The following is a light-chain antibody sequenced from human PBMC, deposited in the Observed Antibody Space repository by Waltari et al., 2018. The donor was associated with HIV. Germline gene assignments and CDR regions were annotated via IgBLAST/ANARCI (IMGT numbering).Light chain of an antibody. CDR1: SSNIGNNY. V-gene: IGLV1-51*02. Sequence: QSVLTQPPSVSAAPGQKVNISCSGSSSNIGNNYVSWYQHLPGTAPKLLISENYKRPAGIPDRFSGAKSGTSATLGITGLQPGDEADYYCGTWESSLSAGVFGGGTKLTVL. CDR3: GTWESSLSAGV. CDR2: ENY. J-gene: IGLJ2*01.